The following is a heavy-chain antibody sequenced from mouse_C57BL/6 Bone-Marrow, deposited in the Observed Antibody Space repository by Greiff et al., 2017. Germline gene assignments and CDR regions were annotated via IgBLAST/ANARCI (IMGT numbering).Heavy chain of an antibody. CDR3: TPMDY. J-gene: IGHJ4*01. V-gene: IGHV6-3*01. CDR2: IRLKSDNYAT. CDR1: GFTFSNYW. Sequence: EVMLVESGGGLVQPGGSMKLSCVASGFTFSNYWMNWVRQSPGKGLEWVAQIRLKSDNYATHYAESVKGRFTISRDDSKSSVYLQMNNLRAEDTGIYYCTPMDYWGQGTSVTVSS.